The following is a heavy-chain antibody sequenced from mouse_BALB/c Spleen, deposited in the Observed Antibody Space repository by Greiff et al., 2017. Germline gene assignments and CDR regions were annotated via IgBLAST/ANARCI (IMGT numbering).Heavy chain of an antibody. CDR1: GFNIKDYY. CDR2: IDPENGDT. CDR3: NAWDNYYFDY. J-gene: IGHJ2*01. V-gene: IGHV14-4*02. Sequence: EVKLQESGAELVRSGASVKLSCTASGFNIKDYYMHWVKQRPEQGLEWIGWIDPENGDTEYAPKFQGKATMTADTSSNTAYLQLSSLTSEDTAVYYCNAWDNYYFDYWGQGTTLTVSS. D-gene: IGHD4-1*01.